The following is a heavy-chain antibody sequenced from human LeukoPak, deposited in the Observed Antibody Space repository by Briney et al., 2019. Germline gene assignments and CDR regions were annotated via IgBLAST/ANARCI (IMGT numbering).Heavy chain of an antibody. V-gene: IGHV3-48*01. J-gene: IGHJ4*02. CDR3: ARGIGTGRQPFDY. Sequence: PGGSPRLSCAASGFTFSSYSMNWVRQAPGKGLEWVSYISSVSSTIYYADSVKGRFTISRDNAKNSLYLQMNSLRAEDTAVYYCARGIGTGRQPFDYWGQGTLVTVSS. D-gene: IGHD1-1*01. CDR2: ISSVSSTI. CDR1: GFTFSSYS.